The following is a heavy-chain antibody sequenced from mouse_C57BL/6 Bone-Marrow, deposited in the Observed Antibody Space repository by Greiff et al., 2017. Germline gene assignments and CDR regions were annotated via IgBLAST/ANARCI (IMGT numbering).Heavy chain of an antibody. CDR3: ARDGKYYGSPHWYFDV. CDR1: GFTFSSYA. D-gene: IGHD1-1*01. CDR2: ISDGGSYT. Sequence: EVKVVESGGGLVKPGGSLKLSCAASGFTFSSYAMSWVRQTPEKRLEWVATISDGGSYTYYPDNVKGRFTISRDNAKNNLYLQMSHLKSEDTAMYYCARDGKYYGSPHWYFDVWGTGTTVTVSS. J-gene: IGHJ1*03. V-gene: IGHV5-4*01.